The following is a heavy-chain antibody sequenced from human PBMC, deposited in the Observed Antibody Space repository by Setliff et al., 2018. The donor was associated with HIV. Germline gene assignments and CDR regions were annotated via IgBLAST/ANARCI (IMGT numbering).Heavy chain of an antibody. CDR2: IYTSGST. V-gene: IGHV4-61*02. D-gene: IGHD1-26*01. CDR1: GGSISSGSYY. J-gene: IGHJ6*03. CDR3: ARGSYYEYYYYMDV. Sequence: PSETLSLTCTVSGGSISSGSYYWSWIRQPAGKGLEWIGRIYTSGSTNYNPSLKSRVTMSVDTSKNQLSLKLSSVTAADTAVYYCARGSYYEYYYYMDVWGKGTTVTVSS.